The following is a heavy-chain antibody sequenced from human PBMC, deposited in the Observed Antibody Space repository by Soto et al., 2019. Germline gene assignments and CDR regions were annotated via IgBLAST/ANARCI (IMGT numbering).Heavy chain of an antibody. V-gene: IGHV4-30-4*01. Sequence: QVQLQESGPGLLKPSQTLSLTCTVSGFSVSIGDYYWSWIRQPPGKGLEWIGYIYYSGSTYSNPSLRSRVTISIDTSNNQFSLLLRSVTAADTAVYYCARSSSIFGVHVWGQGTLVTVSS. CDR2: IYYSGST. CDR3: ARSSSIFGVHV. CDR1: GFSVSIGDYY. D-gene: IGHD3-3*01. J-gene: IGHJ4*02.